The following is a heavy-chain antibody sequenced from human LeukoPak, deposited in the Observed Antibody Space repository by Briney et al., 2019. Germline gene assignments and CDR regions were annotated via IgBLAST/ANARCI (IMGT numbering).Heavy chain of an antibody. J-gene: IGHJ3*01. CDR2: IKQSGGT. CDR3: ANEWSAFDF. Sequence: SETLSLTCTVSGDSKSYHKWSWIRQSPGKRLEWIGYIKQSGGTNYNPSLKSRVTISVDTSKDRFSLQLRSVTAADTAVYYCANEWSAFDFWGQGTMVTVSS. CDR1: GDSKSYHK. D-gene: IGHD3-3*01. V-gene: IGHV4-59*11.